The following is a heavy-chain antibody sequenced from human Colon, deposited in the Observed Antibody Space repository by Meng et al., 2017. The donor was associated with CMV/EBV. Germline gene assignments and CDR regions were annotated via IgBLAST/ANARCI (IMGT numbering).Heavy chain of an antibody. CDR2: INHSGTT. CDR1: GYSISSGYY. D-gene: IGHD2-2*03. CDR3: ARDAGYCSSPTCYQSGMDV. V-gene: IGHV4-38-2*02. J-gene: IGHJ6*02. Sequence: GSLRLSCSVSGYSISSGYYWGWIRQPPGKGLEWVAIINHSGTTYFNPSLKSRVTISVDTPKNQFSLRLSSVTAADTAVYYCARDAGYCSSPTCYQSGMDVWGQGTTVTVSS.